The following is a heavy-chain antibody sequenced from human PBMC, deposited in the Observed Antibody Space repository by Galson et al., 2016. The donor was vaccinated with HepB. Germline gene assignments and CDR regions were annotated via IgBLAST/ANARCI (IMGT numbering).Heavy chain of an antibody. Sequence: SLRLSCAASGFTFSSYDMHWVRQATGKGLEWVSVIGTAGDTSYLDSVKGRFTISRENAKNSLYLQMNSLRAEDTAVYYCARVGVSYYDTGSDYWGQGTLVTVSS. J-gene: IGHJ4*02. D-gene: IGHD3-22*01. CDR2: IGTAGDT. V-gene: IGHV3-13*01. CDR1: GFTFSSYD. CDR3: ARVGVSYYDTGSDY.